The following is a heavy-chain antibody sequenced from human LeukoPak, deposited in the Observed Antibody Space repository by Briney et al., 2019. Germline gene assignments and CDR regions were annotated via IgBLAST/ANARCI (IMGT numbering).Heavy chain of an antibody. CDR1: GYTFTSYG. D-gene: IGHD3-10*01. V-gene: IGHV1-18*01. CDR2: ISAYNGNT. Sequence: ASVKVSCKASGYTFTSYGISWVRQAPGQGLEWMGWISAYNGNTNYAQKLQGRVTITTDTSTSTAYMELRSLRSDDTAVYYCARDLMGPAGGWFDPWGQGTLVTVSS. CDR3: ARDLMGPAGGWFDP. J-gene: IGHJ5*02.